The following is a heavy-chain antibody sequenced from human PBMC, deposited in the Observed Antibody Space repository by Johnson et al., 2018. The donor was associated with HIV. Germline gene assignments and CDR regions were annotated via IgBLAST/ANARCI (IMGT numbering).Heavy chain of an antibody. CDR1: GFTVSSNY. J-gene: IGHJ3*02. Sequence: VQMVESGGGVVQPGRSLRLSCAASGFTVSSNYMSWVRQAPGKGLEWVSAIGTAGDTYYPGSVKGRFTISRENAKNTLYLQMNSLRAEDTAVYYCAKNGARGDAFDIWGQGTMVTVSS. V-gene: IGHV3-66*02. CDR2: IGTAGDT. CDR3: AKNGARGDAFDI. D-gene: IGHD2-8*01.